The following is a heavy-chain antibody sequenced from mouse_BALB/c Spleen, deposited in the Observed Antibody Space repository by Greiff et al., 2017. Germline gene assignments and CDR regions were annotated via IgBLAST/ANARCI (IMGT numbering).Heavy chain of an antibody. J-gene: IGHJ3*01. D-gene: IGHD1-1*01. CDR1: GYTFTSYW. Sequence: QVQLQQSGAELAKPGASVKMSCKASGYTFTSYWMHWVKQRPGQGLEWIGYINPSTGYTEYNQKFKDKATLTADKSSSTAYMQLSSLTSEDSAVYYCARRRAYGSSAPFAYWGQGTLVTVSA. CDR2: INPSTGYT. CDR3: ARRRAYGSSAPFAY. V-gene: IGHV1-7*01.